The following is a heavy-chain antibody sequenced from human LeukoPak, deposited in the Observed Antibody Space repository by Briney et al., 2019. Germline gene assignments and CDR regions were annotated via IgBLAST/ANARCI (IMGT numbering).Heavy chain of an antibody. CDR3: ANAYSSSWSSKYYYYYGMDV. V-gene: IGHV3-23*01. D-gene: IGHD6-13*01. CDR2: ISGSGGST. CDR1: EFTFSSYA. J-gene: IGHJ6*02. Sequence: GGSLRLSCAASEFTFSSYAMSWVRQAPGKGLEWVSAISGSGGSTYYADSVKGRFTISRDNSKNTLYLQMNSLRAEDTAVYYCANAYSSSWSSKYYYYYGMDVWGQGTTVTVSS.